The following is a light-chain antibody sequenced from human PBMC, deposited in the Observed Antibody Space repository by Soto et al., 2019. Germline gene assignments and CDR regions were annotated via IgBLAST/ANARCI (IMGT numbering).Light chain of an antibody. CDR1: SGDVGRYNY. J-gene: IGLJ3*02. Sequence: QSALTQPASVSGSPGQSITISCTGTSGDVGRYNYVSWYQQHPGKAPKLMIYEVSNRPSGVSPRFSGSKSANTASLTISGLRAEDEADYYCSSFTSRNTVVFGGGTKVTVL. CDR3: SSFTSRNTVV. CDR2: EVS. V-gene: IGLV2-14*01.